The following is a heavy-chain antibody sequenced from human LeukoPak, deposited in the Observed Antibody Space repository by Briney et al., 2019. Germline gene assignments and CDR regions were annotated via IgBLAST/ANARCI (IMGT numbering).Heavy chain of an antibody. CDR3: ARAGPNWYQGWFDP. CDR1: GGSVRSGNYY. J-gene: IGHJ5*02. CDR2: IYNSGST. D-gene: IGHD2-2*01. Sequence: SETLSLTCTVSGGSVRSGNYYWGWIRQPPGKGLEWMAYIYNSGSTNQNPSLKGRVTISADTSKNQFSLKLRSVTAADTAVYYCARAGPNWYQGWFDPWGQGTLVTVSS. V-gene: IGHV4-61*01.